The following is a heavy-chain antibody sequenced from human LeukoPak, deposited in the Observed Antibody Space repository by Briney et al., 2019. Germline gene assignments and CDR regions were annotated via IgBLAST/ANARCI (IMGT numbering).Heavy chain of an antibody. Sequence: GESLKISFKDSGHSFTSYWISWVRQMPGKGLEWMGRIDPSDSYTNYSPSFQGHVTTSVDKSISTAYLQWTSLKSSDSAMYYCARRGYYYYGMDVWGQGTTVTVSS. V-gene: IGHV5-10-1*01. CDR2: IDPSDSYT. CDR1: GHSFTSYW. J-gene: IGHJ6*02. CDR3: ARRGYYYYGMDV. D-gene: IGHD3-10*01.